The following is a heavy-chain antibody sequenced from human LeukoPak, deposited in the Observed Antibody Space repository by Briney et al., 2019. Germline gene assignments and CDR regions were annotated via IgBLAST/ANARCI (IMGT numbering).Heavy chain of an antibody. V-gene: IGHV1-2*02. CDR1: GCTFTGYY. CDR3: GSYCSSTSCYGRDDY. J-gene: IGHJ4*02. Sequence: GASVKVSCKASGCTFTGYYMHWVRQAPGQGLEWMGWINPNCGGTNYAQKFQGRVTMTRDTSISTAYMELSRLRSDDTAVYYCGSYCSSTSCYGRDDYWGQGTLVTVSS. D-gene: IGHD2-2*01. CDR2: INPNCGGT.